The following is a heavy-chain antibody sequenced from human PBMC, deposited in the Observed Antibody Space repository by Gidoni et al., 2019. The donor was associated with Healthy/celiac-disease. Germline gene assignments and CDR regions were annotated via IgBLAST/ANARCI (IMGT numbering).Heavy chain of an antibody. CDR1: GGTFSSCA. J-gene: IGHJ4*02. CDR3: ARESYYYGSGSYYNHPLFYFDY. D-gene: IGHD3-10*01. Sequence: QVQLVQSGAEVKKPGSSVKVSCKASGGTFSSCAISWVRKAPGQGLEWMGGIIPIFGTANYAQKFQGRVTITADESTSTAYMELSSLRSEDTAVYYCARESYYYGSGSYYNHPLFYFDYWGQGTLVTVSS. CDR2: IIPIFGTA. V-gene: IGHV1-69*01.